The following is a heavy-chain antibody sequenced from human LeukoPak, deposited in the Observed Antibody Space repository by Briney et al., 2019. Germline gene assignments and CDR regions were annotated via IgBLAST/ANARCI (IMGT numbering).Heavy chain of an antibody. D-gene: IGHD1-14*01. J-gene: IGHJ4*02. CDR1: GGSFTGYY. Sequence: PSETLSLTCAVHGGSFTGYYYSWIRQPPGKGLQWVGEIHPSGNFDYNPSLESRVAISVDTSKNRFSLRLTSVTAADTAFYCCARGADRSKAGDHWGQGTLVTVSS. CDR3: ARGADRSKAGDH. V-gene: IGHV4-34*01. CDR2: IHPSGNF.